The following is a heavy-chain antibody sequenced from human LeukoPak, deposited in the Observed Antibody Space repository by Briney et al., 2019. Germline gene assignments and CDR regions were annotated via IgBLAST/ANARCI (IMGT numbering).Heavy chain of an antibody. CDR3: AKDGWSCTANSCPQYYYYMAV. V-gene: IGHV3-23*01. CDR2: ISGSGGST. CDR1: GFTFSNYG. Sequence: GGSLRLSCVASGFTFSNYGINWVRQAPGKGLEWVSAISGSGGSTYYADSVKGRFTISRDNSKNTMYLQMNSLRAEDTAVYYCAKDGWSCTANSCPQYYYYMAVWGKGTTVTVSS. J-gene: IGHJ6*03. D-gene: IGHD2-8*02.